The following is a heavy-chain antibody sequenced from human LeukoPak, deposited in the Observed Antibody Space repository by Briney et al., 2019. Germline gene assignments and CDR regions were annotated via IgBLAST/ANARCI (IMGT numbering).Heavy chain of an antibody. CDR2: ISSSGSTI. CDR1: GFTFSDYY. J-gene: IGHJ3*02. CDR3: ARVVAAAEYDAFDI. Sequence: GGSLRLSCAASGFTFSDYYMSWIRQAPGKGLEWVSYISSSGSTIYYADSVKGRFTISRDNAKNSLYLQMNSLRAEDTAVYYCARVVAAAEYDAFDIWGQGTMVTVSS. D-gene: IGHD6-13*01. V-gene: IGHV3-11*01.